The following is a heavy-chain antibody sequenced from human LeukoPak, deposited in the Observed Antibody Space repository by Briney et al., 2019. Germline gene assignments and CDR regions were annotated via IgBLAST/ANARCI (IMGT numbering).Heavy chain of an antibody. CDR3: ARDIRYDFWSGSVAFDI. CDR1: GGSISSSSYY. J-gene: IGHJ3*02. CDR2: IYYSGST. D-gene: IGHD3-3*01. V-gene: IGHV4-39*07. Sequence: PSETLSLTCTVSGGSISSSSYYWGWIRQPPGKGLEWIGSIYYSGSTYYNPSLKSRVTISVDTSKNQFSLKLSSVTAADTAVYYCARDIRYDFWSGSVAFDIWGQGTMVTVSS.